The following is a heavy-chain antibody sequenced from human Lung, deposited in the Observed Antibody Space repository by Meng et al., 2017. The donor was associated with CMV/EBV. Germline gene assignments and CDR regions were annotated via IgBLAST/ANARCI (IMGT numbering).Heavy chain of an antibody. CDR1: GFTFSSYW. V-gene: IGHV3-74*01. CDR2: INSDGKTT. Sequence: GEXXKISCVASGFTFSSYWMHWVRQAPGKGPVWVSRINSDGKTTSYADSVKGRFTISRDNAKNTLYLQMNGLRAEDTAVYYCAELYSSTFDIWGLGKMV. J-gene: IGHJ3*02. D-gene: IGHD6-19*01. CDR3: AELYSSTFDI.